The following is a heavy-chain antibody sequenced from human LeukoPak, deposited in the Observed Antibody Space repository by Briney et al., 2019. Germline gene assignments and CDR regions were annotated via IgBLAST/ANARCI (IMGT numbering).Heavy chain of an antibody. V-gene: IGHV6-1*01. CDR3: ARLATNDGLDI. CDR2: TFYRSKWNS. Sequence: SQTLSLTCAISGDSVSSKRAAWNWIRKSPSRGLEWLGRTFYRSKWNSDYAVSLRSRLTIKRDTSKNQFSLQLNSVTPEDTAVYYCARLATNDGLDIWGQGTMVTVSS. D-gene: IGHD5-12*01. CDR1: GDSVSSKRAA. J-gene: IGHJ3*02.